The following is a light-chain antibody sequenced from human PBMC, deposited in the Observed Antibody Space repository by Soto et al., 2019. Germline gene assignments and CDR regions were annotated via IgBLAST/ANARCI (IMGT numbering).Light chain of an antibody. J-gene: IGKJ2*01. CDR3: QQSYSTPYT. CDR1: QSISSY. Sequence: DIQLTQSPSSLCASVGHRVTITCRASQSISSYLNWYQQKPGKAPKLLIYAASSLQSGVPSRFSGSGSGTDFTLTISSLQPEDFATYYCQQSYSTPYTFGQGTKLEIK. CDR2: AAS. V-gene: IGKV1-39*01.